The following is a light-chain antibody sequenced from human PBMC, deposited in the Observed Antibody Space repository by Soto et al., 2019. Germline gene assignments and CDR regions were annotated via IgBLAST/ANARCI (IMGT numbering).Light chain of an antibody. Sequence: EIVLTLSPATLSVSPGERATLSCRASQSVGSYLAWYQQKPGQAPRLLIYGASTRATGIPARFRGSGSGTEFTLTISSLQSEDFAVYYCQHQSNWRPYTFGQGTKLEIK. V-gene: IGKV3-15*01. CDR1: QSVGSY. CDR3: QHQSNWRPYT. CDR2: GAS. J-gene: IGKJ2*01.